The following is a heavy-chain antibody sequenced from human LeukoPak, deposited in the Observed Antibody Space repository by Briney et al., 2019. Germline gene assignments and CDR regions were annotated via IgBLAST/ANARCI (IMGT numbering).Heavy chain of an antibody. J-gene: IGHJ4*02. Sequence: GGSLRLSCAASGFTFSTYSMNWVRQAPGKGLEWVSSINSDSSAVFYADSLKGRFTMSRDNAKNSLYLQMSSLRAEDTAVYYCVRLRRNSDTSGFYYYYDFWGQGTLVTVSS. CDR3: VRLRRNSDTSGFYYYYDF. V-gene: IGHV3-21*01. D-gene: IGHD3-22*01. CDR2: INSDSSAV. CDR1: GFTFSTYS.